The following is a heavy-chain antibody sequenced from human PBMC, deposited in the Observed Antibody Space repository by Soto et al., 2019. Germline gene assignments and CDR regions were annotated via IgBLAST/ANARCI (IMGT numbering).Heavy chain of an antibody. CDR1: GFTFSSYS. Sequence: NPGGSLRLSCAASGFTFSSYSMNWVRQAPGKGLEWVSSISSSSSYIYYADSVKGRFTISRDNAKNSLYLQMNSLRAEDTAVYYCARADHSGYDKEDYYYYYGMDVWGQGTTVTVSS. D-gene: IGHD5-12*01. CDR2: ISSSSSYI. J-gene: IGHJ6*02. V-gene: IGHV3-21*01. CDR3: ARADHSGYDKEDYYYYYGMDV.